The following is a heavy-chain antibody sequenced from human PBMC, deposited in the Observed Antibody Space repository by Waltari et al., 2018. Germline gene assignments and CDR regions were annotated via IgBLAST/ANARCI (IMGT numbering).Heavy chain of an antibody. J-gene: IGHJ6*02. CDR3: AKGQFLTGGMDV. V-gene: IGHV3-9*01. Sequence: EVQLVESGGGLVQPGRSLRLSCAASGFTFDDYAMHWVRQAPGKGLEGVSGISWNSGSIGYSDSVKGRFTISRDNAKNSLYLQMNSLRAEDTALYYCAKGQFLTGGMDVWGQGTTVTVSS. D-gene: IGHD3-9*01. CDR2: ISWNSGSI. CDR1: GFTFDDYA.